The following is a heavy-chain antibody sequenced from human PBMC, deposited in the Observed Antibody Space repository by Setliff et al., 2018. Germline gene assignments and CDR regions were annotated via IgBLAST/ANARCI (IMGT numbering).Heavy chain of an antibody. CDR1: GGSIGHYY. V-gene: IGHV4-4*08. Sequence: SETLSLTCIVSGGSIGHYYWNWIRQPPGKGLEWIGYVYTSGTNYNPSLKSRATISRDTSSNQFSLKLFSVTAADTAVYYCAHSTTFDLHHDYWGQGALVTVSS. D-gene: IGHD3-9*01. CDR3: AHSTTFDLHHDY. CDR2: VYTSGT. J-gene: IGHJ4*02.